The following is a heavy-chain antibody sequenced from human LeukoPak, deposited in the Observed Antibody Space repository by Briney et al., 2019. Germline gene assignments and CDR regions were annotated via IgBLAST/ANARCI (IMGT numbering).Heavy chain of an antibody. V-gene: IGHV1-2*02. CDR2: INPNSGGT. D-gene: IGHD1-26*01. CDR1: GYTFTGYY. J-gene: IGHJ4*02. CDR3: ARDHKVGATYLFDY. Sequence: ASVKLSCKASGYTFTGYYMHWVRQAPGQGLEWMGWINPNSGGTNYAQKFQGRVTMTRDTSISTAYMELSRLRSDDTAVYYCARDHKVGATYLFDYWGQGTLVTVSS.